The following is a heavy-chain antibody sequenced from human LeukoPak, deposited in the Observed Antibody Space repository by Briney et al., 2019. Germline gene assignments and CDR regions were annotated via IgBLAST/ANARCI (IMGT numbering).Heavy chain of an antibody. V-gene: IGHV3-21*01. J-gene: IGHJ4*02. CDR2: ISSSSSYI. CDR3: ARADLGGSCLH. CDR1: GFTFSSYS. Sequence: GGSLRFSCAASGFTFSSYSMNWVRQAPGKGLEWVSSISSSSSYIYYADSVKGRFTISRDNAKNSLYLQMNSLRAEDTAVYYCARADLGGSCLHWGQGTLVTVSS. D-gene: IGHD2-15*01.